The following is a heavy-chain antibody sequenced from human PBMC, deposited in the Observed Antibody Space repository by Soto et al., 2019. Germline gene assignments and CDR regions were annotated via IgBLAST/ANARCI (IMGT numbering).Heavy chain of an antibody. D-gene: IGHD3-22*01. CDR1: GGTFSSYA. J-gene: IGHJ4*02. CDR3: AREGNTTIVARF. Sequence: ASVKVSCKASGGTFSSYAISWVRQAPGQGLEWMGGIIPIFGTANYAQKFQGRVTITADESTSTAYMELSSLRSEDTAVYYCAREGNTTIVARFWGQGTLVTVSS. V-gene: IGHV1-69*13. CDR2: IIPIFGTA.